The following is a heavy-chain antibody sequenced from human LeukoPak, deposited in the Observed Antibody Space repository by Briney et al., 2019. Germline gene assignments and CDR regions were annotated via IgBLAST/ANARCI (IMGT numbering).Heavy chain of an antibody. J-gene: IGHJ4*02. Sequence: GGSLRLSCAASGFSFSSYEMNWVRQAPGKGLEWVSYISSSDSTIYYADSVKGRFTISRDNAKNSLYLQMNSLRAGDTAVYYCARTIEMATISYFDYWGQGTLVTVSS. CDR1: GFSFSSYE. CDR2: ISSSDSTI. CDR3: ARTIEMATISYFDY. D-gene: IGHD5-24*01. V-gene: IGHV3-48*03.